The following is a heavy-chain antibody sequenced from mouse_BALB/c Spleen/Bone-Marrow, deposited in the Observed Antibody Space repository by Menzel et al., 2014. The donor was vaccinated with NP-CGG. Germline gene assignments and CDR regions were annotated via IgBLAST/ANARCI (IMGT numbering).Heavy chain of an antibody. CDR2: INPGSGGF. D-gene: IGHD2-4*01. J-gene: IGHJ4*01. V-gene: IGHV1-54*01. Sequence: VQLQESGAELVRPGTSVKVSCKASGYAFTNYWIEWVKQRPGQGLEWIGVINPGSGGFNYNKKFKGKATLTADKSSSTAYIQLSSLTSDDSAVYFCTREIMRYAVDYWGQGTSVTISS. CDR1: GYAFTNYW. CDR3: TREIMRYAVDY.